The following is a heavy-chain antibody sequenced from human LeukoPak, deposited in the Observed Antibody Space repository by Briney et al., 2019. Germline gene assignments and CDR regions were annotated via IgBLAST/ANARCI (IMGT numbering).Heavy chain of an antibody. V-gene: IGHV3-48*04. Sequence: GGSLRLSCAASGFTFSSYSMNWVRQAPGKGLEWVSYISSSSSTIYYADSVKGRFTISRDNAKNSLYLQMNSLRAEDTAVYYCASSIQLWPPFYYGMDVWGQGTTVTVSS. J-gene: IGHJ6*02. CDR3: ASSIQLWPPFYYGMDV. CDR1: GFTFSSYS. CDR2: ISSSSSTI. D-gene: IGHD5-18*01.